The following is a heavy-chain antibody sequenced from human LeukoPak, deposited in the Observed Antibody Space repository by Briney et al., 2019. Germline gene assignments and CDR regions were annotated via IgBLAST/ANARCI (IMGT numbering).Heavy chain of an antibody. Sequence: ASVKVSCNASGYTFTSYGISWVRQAPGQGREGMGWIRAYNGNTNYAPKLQGRVTMTTDTSTSTAYIELRSLRSDVTAVYYCARVVFPGYCSCGSCYSPNYYYMYVWGKGTTVTIS. D-gene: IGHD2-15*01. CDR2: IRAYNGNT. CDR1: GYTFTSYG. J-gene: IGHJ6*03. CDR3: ARVVFPGYCSCGSCYSPNYYYMYV. V-gene: IGHV1-18*01.